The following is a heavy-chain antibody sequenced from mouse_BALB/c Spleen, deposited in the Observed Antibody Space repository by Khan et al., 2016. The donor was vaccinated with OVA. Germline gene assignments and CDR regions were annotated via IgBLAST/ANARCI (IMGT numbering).Heavy chain of an antibody. CDR1: GYTFTDYV. V-gene: IGHV9-3-1*01. CDR3: ARFLVGY. CDR2: INTYTGEP. J-gene: IGHJ2*01. Sequence: QIQLVQSGPELKKPGETVKISCKASGYTFTDYVMNWVKQAPGKGLRWMGWINTYTGEPTYADDFKGRFAFYLETSASTAYLLINNLKNEETATNDYARFLVGYWGQGTTLTVSS.